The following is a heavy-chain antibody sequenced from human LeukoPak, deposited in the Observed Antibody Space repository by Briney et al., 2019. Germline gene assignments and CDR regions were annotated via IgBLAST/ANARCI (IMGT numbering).Heavy chain of an antibody. V-gene: IGHV3-7*05. CDR3: ARDSGSNAFDY. J-gene: IGHJ4*02. CDR2: INQDGSAK. Sequence: GGSLRLFCADSGFLFSNSWMAWVRQAPGRGLEWLANINQDGSAKTCVDSVKGRFTISRDNAKNSLYLQMNSLRAEDTAMYYCARDSGSNAFDYWGQRTLVTVSS. CDR1: GFLFSNSW. D-gene: IGHD5-12*01.